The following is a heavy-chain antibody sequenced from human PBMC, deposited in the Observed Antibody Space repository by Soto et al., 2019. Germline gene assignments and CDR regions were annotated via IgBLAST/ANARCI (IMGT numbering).Heavy chain of an antibody. Sequence: SETLSLTCTVSGGSISSHYWSWIRQPPGKGLEWIGYIYYSGSTNYNPSLKSRVTISVDTSKNQFSLKLSSVTAADTAVYYCARDTPRRGFDVWGQGTLVTVSS. CDR1: GGSISSHY. CDR3: ARDTPRRGFDV. J-gene: IGHJ4*02. V-gene: IGHV4-59*11. CDR2: IYYSGST.